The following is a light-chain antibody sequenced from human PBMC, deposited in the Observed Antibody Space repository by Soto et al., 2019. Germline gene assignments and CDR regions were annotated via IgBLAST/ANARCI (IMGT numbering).Light chain of an antibody. CDR2: DVS. V-gene: IGLV2-14*01. CDR3: SSYTSSSTRV. CDR1: SSDVGGYNY. Sequence: LTQPASVSGSPGQSITISCIGTSSDVGGYNYVSWYQQHPGKAPKLMIYDVSNRPSGVSNRFSGSKSGNTASLTISGLQPEDEADYYCSSYTSSSTRVFGGGTKLTVL. J-gene: IGLJ2*01.